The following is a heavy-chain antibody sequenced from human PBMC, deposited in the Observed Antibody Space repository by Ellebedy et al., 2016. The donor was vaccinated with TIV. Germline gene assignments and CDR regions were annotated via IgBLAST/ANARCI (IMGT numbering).Heavy chain of an antibody. V-gene: IGHV1-46*04. CDR1: GYTFTSYY. Sequence: AASVKVSCKASGYTFTSYYMHWVRQAPGQGLEWMGIINPSGSTSYAQKLQGRVTMTRDTSTSTVYMELSSLRSEDTAVYYCARGERFLEWLLLSWGQGTTVTVSS. CDR2: INPSGST. D-gene: IGHD3-3*01. J-gene: IGHJ6*02. CDR3: ARGERFLEWLLLS.